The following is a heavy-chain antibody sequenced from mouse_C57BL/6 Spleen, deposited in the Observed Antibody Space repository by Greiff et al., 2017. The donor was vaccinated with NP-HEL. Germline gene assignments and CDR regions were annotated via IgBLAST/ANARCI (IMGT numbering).Heavy chain of an antibody. J-gene: IGHJ3*01. V-gene: IGHV1-76*01. D-gene: IGHD1-1*01. CDR3: ARESYGSRAWFAY. CDR2: IYPGSGNT. Sequence: VQRVESGAELVRPGASVKLSCKASGYTFTDYYINWVKQRPGQGLEWIARIYPGSGNTYDNEKFKGKATLTAEKSSSTAYMQLSSLTSEDSAVYFCARESYGSRAWFAYWGQGTLVTVSA. CDR1: GYTFTDYY.